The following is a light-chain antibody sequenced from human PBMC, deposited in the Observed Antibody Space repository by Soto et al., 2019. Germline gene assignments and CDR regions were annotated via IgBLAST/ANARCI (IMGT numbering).Light chain of an antibody. CDR2: QVT. CDR3: SSYTDSSNYV. J-gene: IGLJ1*01. CDR1: ISDLAIYNY. V-gene: IGLV2-14*01. Sequence: CALTLPASWSGSPGQSITISCTETISDLAIYNYVSWYQQHPGKAPKLMIYQVTNRPSGVSNRFSGSRSGNTASLTISGLQAEDEADYYCSSYTDSSNYVFGTGTKVTVL.